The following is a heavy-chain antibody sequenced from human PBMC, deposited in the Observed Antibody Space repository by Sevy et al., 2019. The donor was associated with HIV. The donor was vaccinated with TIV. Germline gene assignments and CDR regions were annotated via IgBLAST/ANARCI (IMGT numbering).Heavy chain of an antibody. V-gene: IGHV4-59*01. CDR1: GGSISSYF. J-gene: IGHJ4*02. CDR3: ASDSTTRPRVLDY. D-gene: IGHD1-1*01. CDR2: IYFTVNT. Sequence: SETLSLTCSVSGGSISSYFWTWVRQSPGKGLEWIGNIYFTVNTDYSPSLKSRVTLSLDTSKSQFSLTLKSVTAADTAIYFCASDSTTRPRVLDYWGQGTLVTVSS.